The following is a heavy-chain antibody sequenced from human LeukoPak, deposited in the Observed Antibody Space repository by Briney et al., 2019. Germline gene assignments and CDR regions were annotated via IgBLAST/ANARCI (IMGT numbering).Heavy chain of an antibody. CDR2: IDHSGST. CDR1: GGSFSGYY. J-gene: IGHJ3*02. CDR3: ARGLSSTTPALRITMVRGVIHAFDI. Sequence: SETLSLTCAVYGGSFSGYYWSWIRQPPGKGLEWIGEIDHSGSTNYNPSPKSRVTISVDTSKNQFSLKLSSVTAADTAVYYCARGLSSTTPALRITMVRGVIHAFDIWGQGTMVTVSS. V-gene: IGHV4-34*01. D-gene: IGHD3-10*01.